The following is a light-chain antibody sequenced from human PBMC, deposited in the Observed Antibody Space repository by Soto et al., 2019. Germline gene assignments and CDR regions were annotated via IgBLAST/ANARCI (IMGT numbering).Light chain of an antibody. CDR3: SSYAGSNKAI. CDR1: SSDVGAYDY. CDR2: EVN. V-gene: IGLV2-8*01. J-gene: IGLJ2*01. Sequence: QAVVTQPPSASGSPGQSVTISCTGTSSDVGAYDYVSWYQQHPGKAPKLMIYEVNKRPSGVPDRFSASKSGNTASLTVSGLQAEDEADYYCSSYAGSNKAIFGGGTKLTVL.